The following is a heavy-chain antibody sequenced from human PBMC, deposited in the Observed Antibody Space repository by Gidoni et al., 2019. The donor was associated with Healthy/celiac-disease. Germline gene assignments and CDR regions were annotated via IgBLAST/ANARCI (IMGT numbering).Heavy chain of an antibody. D-gene: IGHD3-10*01. J-gene: IGHJ4*02. CDR3: ARDSALQSDDY. Sequence: QVQLVESVGGFVKPGWSLRLSGAASGFTFSDYYMSWIRQAPGKGLEWVSYISSSGSTIYYADSVKGRFTISRDNAKNSLYLQMNSLRAEDTAVYYCARDSALQSDDYWGQGTLVTVSS. CDR1: GFTFSDYY. V-gene: IGHV3-11*01. CDR2: ISSSGSTI.